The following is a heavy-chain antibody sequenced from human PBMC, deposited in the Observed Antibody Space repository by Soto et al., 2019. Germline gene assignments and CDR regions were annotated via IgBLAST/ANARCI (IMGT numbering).Heavy chain of an antibody. D-gene: IGHD3-22*01. Sequence: SCATSGFTLDDYTMRWVFQASGNSLESVPLITWDGGSTYYGDSVKGRFTSSRDNSKNSRYLEINSLRTEDTALYYCAKDLSHYHDNTGHYAISGIFDSWGQGTAVTVS. CDR2: ITWDGGST. CDR3: AKDLSHYHDNTGHYAISGIFDS. J-gene: IGHJ4*02. V-gene: IGHV3-43*01. CDR1: GFTLDDYT.